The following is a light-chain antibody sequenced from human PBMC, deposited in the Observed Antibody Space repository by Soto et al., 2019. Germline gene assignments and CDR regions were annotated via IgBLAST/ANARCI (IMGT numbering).Light chain of an antibody. Sequence: QSVLTQPASVSGSPGQSITISCTGTNSDLATYHFVSWYQQHPGRAPKLMIYEVTNRPSGVSNRFSGSKSGNTASPTISRLQDEEEAAYYCSSYSATNTRVFGTGTKVTVL. J-gene: IGLJ1*01. CDR2: EVT. CDR1: NSDLATYHF. V-gene: IGLV2-14*01. CDR3: SSYSATNTRV.